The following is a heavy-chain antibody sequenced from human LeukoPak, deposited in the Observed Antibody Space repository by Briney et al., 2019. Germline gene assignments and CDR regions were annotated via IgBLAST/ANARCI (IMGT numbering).Heavy chain of an antibody. D-gene: IGHD6-13*01. CDR1: GFTFSSYW. CDR3: ARRRGGVYSSSRADDP. V-gene: IGHV3-7*03. J-gene: IGHJ5*02. Sequence: GGSLRLSCAASGFTFSSYWMSWVRQAPGKGLEWVANIKQDGSEKYYVDSVKGRFTISRDNAKNSLYLQMNSLRAEDTAVYYCARRRGGVYSSSRADDPWGQGTLVTVSS. CDR2: IKQDGSEK.